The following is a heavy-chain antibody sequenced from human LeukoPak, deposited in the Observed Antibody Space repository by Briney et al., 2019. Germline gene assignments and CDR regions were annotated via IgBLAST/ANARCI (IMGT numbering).Heavy chain of an antibody. J-gene: IGHJ6*02. Sequence: SETLSLTCTVSGGSISSYYWSWIRQPPGKGLEWIGEINHSGSTNYNPSLKSRVTISVDTSKNQFSLKLSSVTAADTAVYYCAAFRAAQYYYYYGMDVWGQGTTVTVSS. CDR3: AAFRAAQYYYYYGMDV. D-gene: IGHD6-6*01. CDR2: INHSGST. CDR1: GGSISSYY. V-gene: IGHV4-34*01.